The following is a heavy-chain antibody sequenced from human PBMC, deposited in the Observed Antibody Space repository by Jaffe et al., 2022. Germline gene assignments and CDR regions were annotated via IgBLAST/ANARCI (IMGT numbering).Heavy chain of an antibody. CDR1: GGSISSSNW. J-gene: IGHJ5*02. D-gene: IGHD2-15*01. CDR3: ARDSESGYCSGGSCYSGFDP. CDR2: IYHSGST. Sequence: QVQLQESGPGLVKPSGTLSLTCAVSGGSISSSNWWSWVRQPPGKGLEWIGEIYHSGSTNYNPSLKSRVTISVDKSKNQFSLKLSSVTAADTAVYYCARDSESGYCSGGSCYSGFDPWGQGTLVTVSS. V-gene: IGHV4-4*02.